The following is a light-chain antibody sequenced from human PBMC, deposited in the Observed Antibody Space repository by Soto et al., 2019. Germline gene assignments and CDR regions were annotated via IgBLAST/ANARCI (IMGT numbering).Light chain of an antibody. V-gene: IGKV3-20*01. J-gene: IGKJ5*01. CDR1: QSVGSNY. CDR3: HQYASSPLT. Sequence: EIVLTQSPGTLSLSPGERATLSCRASQSVGSNYLAWYQQTPGQAPRLLIHGASTRATGIPDRFSGSGSGTDFTLTISRLESEDSAVYYCHQYASSPLTFCQGTRLEIK. CDR2: GAS.